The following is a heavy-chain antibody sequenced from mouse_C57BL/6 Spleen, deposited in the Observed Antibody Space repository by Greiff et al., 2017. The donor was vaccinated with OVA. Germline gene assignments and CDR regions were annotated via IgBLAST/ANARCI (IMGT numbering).Heavy chain of an antibody. V-gene: IGHV5-6*01. CDR1: GFTFSSYG. J-gene: IGHJ2*01. CDR2: ISSGGSYT. CDR3: ARDGSSYFDY. D-gene: IGHD1-1*01. Sequence: EVKLVESGGDLVKPGGSLKLSCAASGFTFSSYGMSWVRQTPDKRLEWVATISSGGSYTYYPDSVKGRFTISRDNAKNTLYLQMSSLKSEDTAMYYCARDGSSYFDYWGQGTTLTVSS.